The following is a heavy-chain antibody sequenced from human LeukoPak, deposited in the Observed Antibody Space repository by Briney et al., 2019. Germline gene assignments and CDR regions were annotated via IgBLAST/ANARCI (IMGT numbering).Heavy chain of an antibody. Sequence: SSVNVSCKASGYTFTDYYRHWVRQAPGQGLEWMGWIVTNSGGTYYAQKFQGRGTMTRDTSITTAFLELSRVRSDNTAVYYCARGVYSDYDSNYWGEKTRVSVSS. CDR2: IVTNSGGT. V-gene: IGHV1-2*02. D-gene: IGHD5-12*01. J-gene: IGHJ4*02. CDR3: ARGVYSDYDSNY. CDR1: GYTFTDYY.